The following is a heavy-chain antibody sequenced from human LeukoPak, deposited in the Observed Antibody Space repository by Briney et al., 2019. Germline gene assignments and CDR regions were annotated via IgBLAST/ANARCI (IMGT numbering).Heavy chain of an antibody. Sequence: GGSLRLSCAASGFTFSSYAMHWVRQAPGKGLEWVAVISYDGSNKYYADSVKGRFTISRDNSKNTLYLQMNSLRAEDTAVYYCAREGAQQLVHWYDAFDIWGQGTMVTVSS. CDR3: AREGAQQLVHWYDAFDI. CDR2: ISYDGSNK. V-gene: IGHV3-30-3*01. D-gene: IGHD6-13*01. CDR1: GFTFSSYA. J-gene: IGHJ3*02.